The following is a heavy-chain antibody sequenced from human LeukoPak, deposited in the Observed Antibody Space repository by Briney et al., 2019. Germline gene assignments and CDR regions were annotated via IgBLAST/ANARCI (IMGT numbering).Heavy chain of an antibody. V-gene: IGHV3-74*01. J-gene: IGHJ5*02. Sequence: GGSLRLSCAASGFTFSSSWMSWVRQAPGKGLVWVSRINTDGSSTSYADSVKGRFTISRDNAKNTLYLQMNSLRAEDTAVYYCARESGIAAALDLWGQGTLVTVSS. D-gene: IGHD6-13*01. CDR1: GFTFSSSW. CDR2: INTDGSST. CDR3: ARESGIAAALDL.